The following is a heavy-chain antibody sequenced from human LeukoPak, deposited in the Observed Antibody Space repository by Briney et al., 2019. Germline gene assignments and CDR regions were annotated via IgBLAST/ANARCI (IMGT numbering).Heavy chain of an antibody. J-gene: IGHJ4*02. V-gene: IGHV4-34*01. D-gene: IGHD2-2*02. CDR3: ARGQYCSSTSCYTDFDY. CDR2: INHSGST. Sequence: SETLSLTCAVYGGSFSGYYWSWIRQPPGKGLEWIGEINHSGSTNYNPSLKSRVTISVGTSKNQFSLKLSSVTAADTAVYYCARGQYCSSTSCYTDFDYWGQGTLVTVSS. CDR1: GGSFSGYY.